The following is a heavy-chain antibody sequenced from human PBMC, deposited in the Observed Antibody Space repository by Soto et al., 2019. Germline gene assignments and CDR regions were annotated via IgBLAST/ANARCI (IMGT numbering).Heavy chain of an antibody. CDR1: GYTFTSYG. CDR3: ARVEVDIVATIYYYSGMDV. D-gene: IGHD5-12*01. J-gene: IGHJ6*02. CDR2: ISAYNGNT. V-gene: IGHV1-18*01. Sequence: QVQLVQSGAEVKKPGASVKVSCKASGYTFTSYGISWVRQAPGQGLEWMGWISAYNGNTNYAQKLQGRVTMTTDTXXSXAXXELRSLRSDGTDVYYCARVEVDIVATIYYYSGMDVWGQGTTVTVSS.